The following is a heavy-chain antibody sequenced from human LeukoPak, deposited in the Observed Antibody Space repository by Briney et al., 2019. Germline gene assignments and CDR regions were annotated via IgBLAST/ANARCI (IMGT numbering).Heavy chain of an antibody. D-gene: IGHD2-15*01. CDR2: IYYSGST. CDR1: GGSISSSSYY. J-gene: IGHJ3*02. V-gene: IGHV4-39*01. CDR3: ARPGIAALIGYCSGGSCYGANDAFDI. Sequence: PSETLSLTCTVSGGSISSSSYYWGWIRQPPGKGLEWIGSIYYSGSTYYNPSLKGRVTISVDTSKNQFSLKLSSVTAADTAVYYCARPGIAALIGYCSGGSCYGANDAFDIWGQGTMVTVSS.